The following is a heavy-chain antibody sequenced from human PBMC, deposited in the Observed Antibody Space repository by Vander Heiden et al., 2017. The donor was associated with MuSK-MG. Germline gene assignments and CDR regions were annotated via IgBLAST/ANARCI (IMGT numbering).Heavy chain of an antibody. CDR3: ASLTAVAGLFDY. V-gene: IGHV3-30-3*01. CDR1: GFTFSSYA. J-gene: IGHJ4*02. D-gene: IGHD6-19*01. CDR2: ISYDGSNK. Sequence: QVQLVESGGGVVQPGRSLRLSCAASGFTFSSYAMHWVRQAPGKGLEWVAVISYDGSNKYYADSVKGRFTISRDNSKNTLYLQMNSLRAEDTAVYYCASLTAVAGLFDYWGQGTRVTVSS.